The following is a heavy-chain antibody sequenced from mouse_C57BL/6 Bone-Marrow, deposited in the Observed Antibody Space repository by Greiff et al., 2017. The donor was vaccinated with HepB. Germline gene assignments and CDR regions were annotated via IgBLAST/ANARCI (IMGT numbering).Heavy chain of an antibody. Sequence: VQLQQPGAELVMPGASVKLSCKASGYTFTSYWMHWVKQRPGQGLEWIGEIDPSDSYTNYNQKFKGKSTLTVDKSSSTAYMQLSSLTSEDSAVYYCATYGNYETRFAYWGQGTLVTVSA. V-gene: IGHV1-69*01. CDR3: ATYGNYETRFAY. D-gene: IGHD2-1*01. CDR2: IDPSDSYT. CDR1: GYTFTSYW. J-gene: IGHJ3*01.